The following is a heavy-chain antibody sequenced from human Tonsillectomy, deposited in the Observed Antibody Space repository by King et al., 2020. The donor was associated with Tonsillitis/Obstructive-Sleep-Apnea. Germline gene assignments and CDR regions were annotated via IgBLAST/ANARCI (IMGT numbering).Heavy chain of an antibody. CDR1: GYSFTNYW. J-gene: IGHJ6*03. V-gene: IGHV5-51*01. D-gene: IGHD2-2*01. CDR3: ARFPAAYNYSMDV. Sequence: DVQLVESGAEVKKPGESLKISCKGSGYSFTNYWIAWVRRMPGKGLEFMGVIYPGDSDTRYSPSFQGQVTISVDKSISTAYLQWSSLKASDTAMYYCARFPAAYNYSMDVWGKGTTVTVSS. CDR2: IYPGDSDT.